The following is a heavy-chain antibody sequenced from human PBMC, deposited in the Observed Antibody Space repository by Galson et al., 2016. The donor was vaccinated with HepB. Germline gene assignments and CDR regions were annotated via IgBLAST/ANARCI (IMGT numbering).Heavy chain of an antibody. CDR3: ARVDYFASGSHPTYYFDY. D-gene: IGHD3-10*01. J-gene: IGHJ4*02. Sequence: TLSLTCTVSGGSISSSAYYWSWIRQHPGKGLEWIGYTYYSGSTYYNPSLKSRVTISVDTSKNQFSLRLSSVTAADTAVYYCARVDYFASGSHPTYYFDYWGQGTLVTVSS. CDR2: TYYSGST. V-gene: IGHV4-31*03. CDR1: GGSISSSAYY.